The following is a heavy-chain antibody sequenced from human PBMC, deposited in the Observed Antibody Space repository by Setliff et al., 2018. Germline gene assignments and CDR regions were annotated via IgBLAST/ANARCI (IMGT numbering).Heavy chain of an antibody. CDR1: GGPFRSYD. J-gene: IGHJ4*02. V-gene: IGHV1-8*01. Sequence: GASVKVSCKISGGPFRSYDINWVRQATGQGLEWMGWLNPNISAPFYAPKFQGRVTMTRDTSTSTFYMELSSLRSEDTAVYYCARGVGAMGDYWGQGTLVTVSS. D-gene: IGHD1-26*01. CDR3: ARGVGAMGDY. CDR2: LNPNISAP.